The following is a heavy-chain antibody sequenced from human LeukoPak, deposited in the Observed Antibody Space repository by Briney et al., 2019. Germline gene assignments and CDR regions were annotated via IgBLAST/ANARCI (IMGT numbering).Heavy chain of an antibody. V-gene: IGHV3-30-3*01. CDR2: ISYDGSNK. D-gene: IGHD3-3*01. CDR3: ARDERRTYDFWSGSYQREYYSSGMDV. J-gene: IGHJ6*02. Sequence: GGSLRLSCAASGFTFSSYAMHWVRQAPGKGLEWVAVISYDGSNKYYADSVKGRFTISRDNSKNTLYLQMNSLRAEDTAVYYCARDERRTYDFWSGSYQREYYSSGMDVWGQGTTVTVSS. CDR1: GFTFSSYA.